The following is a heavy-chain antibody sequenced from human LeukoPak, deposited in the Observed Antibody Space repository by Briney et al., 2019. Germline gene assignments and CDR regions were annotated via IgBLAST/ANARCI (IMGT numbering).Heavy chain of an antibody. V-gene: IGHV4-59*12. CDR1: GGSISHYY. D-gene: IGHD6-13*01. Sequence: PSETLPLTCTVSGGSISHYYWSWIRQPPGKGLEWIGYIYYNGNTYYNPSLRSRVTMSVDTSKNQFSLKLNSVTAADTAVYYCARGPGTWYYYWGQGTLVTVSS. CDR2: IYYNGNT. J-gene: IGHJ4*02. CDR3: ARGPGTWYYY.